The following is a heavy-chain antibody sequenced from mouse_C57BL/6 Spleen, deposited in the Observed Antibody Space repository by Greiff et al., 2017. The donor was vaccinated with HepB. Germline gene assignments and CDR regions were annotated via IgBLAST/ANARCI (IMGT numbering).Heavy chain of an antibody. V-gene: IGHV1-15*01. CDR3: TKGSTGSYYFDY. Sequence: VQLQQSGAELVRPGASVTLSCKASGYTFTDYEMHWVKQTPVHGLEWIGAIDPETGGTAYNQKFKGKAILTADKSSSTAYMELRSLTSEDSAVYYCTKGSTGSYYFDYWGQGTTLTVSS. CDR2: IDPETGGT. D-gene: IGHD4-1*01. CDR1: GYTFTDYE. J-gene: IGHJ2*01.